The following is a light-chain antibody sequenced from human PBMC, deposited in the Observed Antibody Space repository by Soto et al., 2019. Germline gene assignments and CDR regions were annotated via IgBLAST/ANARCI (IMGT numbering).Light chain of an antibody. J-gene: IGKJ1*01. Sequence: DIQMTQSPSTLSASVGDRVTITCRASQGIGDWLAWFQQKPGKAPNLLIYKASNLASGVPSTFSGSASGTEFTLTISSLQPDDFATYYCQHYYDYTWTFGQGTKVEIK. V-gene: IGKV1-5*03. CDR1: QGIGDW. CDR3: QHYYDYTWT. CDR2: KAS.